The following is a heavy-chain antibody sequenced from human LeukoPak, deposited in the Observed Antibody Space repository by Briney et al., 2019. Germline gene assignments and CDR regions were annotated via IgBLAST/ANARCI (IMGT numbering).Heavy chain of an antibody. V-gene: IGHV3-53*01. CDR2: IYSSGII. J-gene: IGHJ6*02. Sequence: PGGSLRLSCAASGFSFSSFWMSWVRQAPGKGLEWVSTIYSSGIIKYADSVKGRFTISRDNSRNTVYLEMNSLRAEDSAVYSCAGKVGVPTSYYGMDAWGQGTTVTVSS. D-gene: IGHD1-26*01. CDR1: GFSFSSFW. CDR3: AGKVGVPTSYYGMDA.